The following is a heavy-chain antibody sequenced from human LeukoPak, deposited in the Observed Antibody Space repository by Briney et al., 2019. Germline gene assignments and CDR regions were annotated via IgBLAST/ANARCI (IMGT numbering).Heavy chain of an antibody. CDR2: ISSSSSSYI. CDR1: GFTFSSYS. V-gene: IGHV3-21*01. D-gene: IGHD3-22*01. Sequence: GGSLRLSCAASGFTFSSYSMNWVRQAPGKGLEWVSSISSSSSSYIYYADSAKGRFTISRDNAKNSLYLQMNSLRAEDTAVYYCARDQSPYYYDSSGYYGYYWGQGTLVTVSS. CDR3: ARDQSPYYYDSSGYYGYY. J-gene: IGHJ4*02.